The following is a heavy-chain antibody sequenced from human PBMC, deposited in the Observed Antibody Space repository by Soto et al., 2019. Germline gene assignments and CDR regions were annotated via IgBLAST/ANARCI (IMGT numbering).Heavy chain of an antibody. V-gene: IGHV3-7*05. J-gene: IGHJ2*01. CDR1: GFTFSSYW. CDR2: IKQDGSEK. CDR3: ARECDYGDYVWYFDL. Sequence: GGSLRLSCAASGFTFSSYWMSWVRQAPGKGLEWVANIKQDGSEKYYVDSVKGRFTISRDNAKNSLYLQMNSLRAEDTAVYYCARECDYGDYVWYFDLWGRGTLVTVSS. D-gene: IGHD4-17*01.